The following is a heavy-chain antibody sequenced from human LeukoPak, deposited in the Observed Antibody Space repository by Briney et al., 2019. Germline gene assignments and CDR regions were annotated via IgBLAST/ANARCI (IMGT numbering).Heavy chain of an antibody. V-gene: IGHV3-30*18. CDR3: AKDKEAGVVAATCFDY. J-gene: IGHJ4*02. CDR1: GFTFSSYG. D-gene: IGHD2-15*01. CDR2: ISYDGSNK. Sequence: GGSLRLSCAASGFTFSSYGMHWVRQAPGKGLEWVAVISYDGSNKYYADSVKGRFTISRDNSKNTLYLQMNSLRAEDTGVYYCAKDKEAGVVAATCFDYWGQGTLVTVSS.